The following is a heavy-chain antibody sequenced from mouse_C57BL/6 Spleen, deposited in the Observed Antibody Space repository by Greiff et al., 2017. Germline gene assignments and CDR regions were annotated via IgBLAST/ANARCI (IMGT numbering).Heavy chain of an antibody. D-gene: IGHD1-1*01. CDR3: AREDYGSSYEGFAY. J-gene: IGHJ3*01. CDR2: IDPSDSYT. CDR1: GYTFTSYW. V-gene: IGHV1-69*01. Sequence: QVQLQQPGAELVMPGASVKLSCKASGYTFTSYWMHWVKQRPGQGLEWIGEIDPSDSYTNYNQKFKGKSTLTVDKSASTAYMQLSSLTSEDSAVYYGAREDYGSSYEGFAYWGQGTLVTVSA.